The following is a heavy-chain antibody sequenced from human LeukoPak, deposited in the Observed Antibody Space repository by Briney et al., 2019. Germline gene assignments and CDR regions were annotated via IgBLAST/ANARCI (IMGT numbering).Heavy chain of an antibody. Sequence: SETLSLTCAVYGGSFSGYYWSWIRQPPGKGLEWIGEINHSGSTNYNPSLKSRVTISVDTSKNQFSLKLSSVTAADTAVYYCARSLGYCSGGSCLFVPWGQGTLVTVSS. J-gene: IGHJ5*02. CDR1: GGSFSGYY. CDR3: ARSLGYCSGGSCLFVP. CDR2: INHSGST. D-gene: IGHD2-15*01. V-gene: IGHV4-34*01.